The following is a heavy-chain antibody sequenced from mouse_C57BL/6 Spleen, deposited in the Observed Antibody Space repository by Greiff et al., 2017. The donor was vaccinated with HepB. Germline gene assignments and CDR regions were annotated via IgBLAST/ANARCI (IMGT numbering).Heavy chain of an antibody. J-gene: IGHJ2*01. CDR3: ARDGYLFDY. Sequence: EVQVVESGGGLVKPGGSLKLSCAASGFTFSSYTMSWVRQTPEKRLEWVATISGGGGNTYYPDSVKGRFTISRDNAKNTLYLQMSSLRSEETALYYCARDGYLFDYWGQGTTLTVSS. CDR2: ISGGGGNT. D-gene: IGHD2-3*01. V-gene: IGHV5-9*01. CDR1: GFTFSSYT.